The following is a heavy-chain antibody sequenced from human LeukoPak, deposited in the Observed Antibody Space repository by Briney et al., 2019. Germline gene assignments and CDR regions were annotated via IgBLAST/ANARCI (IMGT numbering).Heavy chain of an antibody. V-gene: IGHV3-48*03. J-gene: IGHJ4*02. Sequence: GGSLRLSCAASGFTFSSYEMNWVRQAPGKGLEWVSYISSSGSTIYYADSVKGRFTISRDNAKNSLYLQMNSLRAEDTAVYYCARGYFDWLGSIDYWGQGTLVTVSS. D-gene: IGHD3-9*01. CDR1: GFTFSSYE. CDR2: ISSSGSTI. CDR3: ARGYFDWLGSIDY.